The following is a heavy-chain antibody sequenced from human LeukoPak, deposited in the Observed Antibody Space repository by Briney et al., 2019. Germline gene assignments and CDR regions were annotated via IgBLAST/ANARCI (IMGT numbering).Heavy chain of an antibody. CDR1: GFTFSSYV. Sequence: PGGSLRLSCAASGFTFSSYVMSWVRQAPGKGLEWVSAISASGGTTFYADSVKGRFTISIDNSKNSLYLQMNSLRAEDTAVYYWASSSSGRDKFDYWGQGTLVTV. J-gene: IGHJ4*02. CDR3: ASSSSGRDKFDY. V-gene: IGHV3-23*01. D-gene: IGHD3-22*01. CDR2: ISASGGTT.